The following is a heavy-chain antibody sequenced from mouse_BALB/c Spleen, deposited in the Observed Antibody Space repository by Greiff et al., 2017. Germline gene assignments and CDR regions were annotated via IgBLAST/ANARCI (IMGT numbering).Heavy chain of an antibody. CDR3: ASYGSVFAY. Sequence: EVQRVESGGGLVKPGGSLKLSCAASGFTFSSYAMSWVRQSPEKRLEWVAEISSGGSYTYYPDTVTGRFTISRDNAKNTLYLEMSSLRSEDTAMYYCASYGSVFAYWGQGTLVTVSA. D-gene: IGHD1-1*01. J-gene: IGHJ3*01. CDR2: ISSGGSYT. V-gene: IGHV5-9-4*01. CDR1: GFTFSSYA.